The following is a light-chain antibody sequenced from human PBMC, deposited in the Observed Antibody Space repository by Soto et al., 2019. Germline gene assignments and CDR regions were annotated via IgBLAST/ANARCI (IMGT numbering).Light chain of an antibody. V-gene: IGKV3-15*01. CDR2: DTS. CDR1: QSVSNK. CDR3: QQYKTWRSIS. Sequence: EIVLTQSPGSRSLSPGERVTLSCGASQSVSNKLGWYQHKPGQAPRLLIYDTSTRAAGTPARFTGSGSGTDFTLTISSLQSEDFAVYYCQQYKTWRSISFGQGTRLEIK. J-gene: IGKJ5*01.